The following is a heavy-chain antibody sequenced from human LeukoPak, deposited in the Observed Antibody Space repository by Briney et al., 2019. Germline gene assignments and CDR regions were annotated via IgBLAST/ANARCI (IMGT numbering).Heavy chain of an antibody. CDR1: GYTFTSYD. CDR3: ARGGRTRNYWYFHL. J-gene: IGHJ2*01. Sequence: VASVSVSCKASGYTFTSYDINWVRQAPGQGLEWMGWMNPNSSNTGYAQKFQGRVTMTRNTSISTAYMELSSLRSEDTAVYYCARGGRTRNYWYFHLWGRGTLVTVSS. CDR2: MNPNSSNT. V-gene: IGHV1-8*01.